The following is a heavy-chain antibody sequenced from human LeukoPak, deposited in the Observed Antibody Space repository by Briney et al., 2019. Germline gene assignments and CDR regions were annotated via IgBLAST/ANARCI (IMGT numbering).Heavy chain of an antibody. D-gene: IGHD2-2*01. J-gene: IGHJ4*02. Sequence: PSETLSLTCTVSGGSISSSSYYWGWIRQPPGKGLEWIGSIYYSGSTYCNPSLKSRVTISVDTSKNQFSLKLSSVTAADTAVYYCASTDCSSTSCYSHRFDYWGQGTLVTVSS. V-gene: IGHV4-39*01. CDR2: IYYSGST. CDR3: ASTDCSSTSCYSHRFDY. CDR1: GGSISSSSYY.